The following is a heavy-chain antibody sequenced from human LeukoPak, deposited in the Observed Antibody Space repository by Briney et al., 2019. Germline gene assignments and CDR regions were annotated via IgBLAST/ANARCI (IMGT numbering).Heavy chain of an antibody. CDR3: ARPRYCSGGSCYSGPWGY. CDR2: IIPIFGTA. D-gene: IGHD2-15*01. V-gene: IGHV1-69*13. J-gene: IGHJ4*02. Sequence: GASVKVSCKASGGTFSSYAISWVRQAPGQGLEWMGGIIPIFGTAKYAQKFQGRVTITADESTSTAYMELSSLRSEDTAVYYCARPRYCSGGSCYSGPWGYWGQGTLVTVSS. CDR1: GGTFSSYA.